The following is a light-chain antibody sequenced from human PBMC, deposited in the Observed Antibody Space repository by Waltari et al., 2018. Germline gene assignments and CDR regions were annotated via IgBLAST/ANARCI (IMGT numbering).Light chain of an antibody. J-gene: IGLJ2*01. CDR1: SSNIRSNF. CDR2: RNS. CDR3: AAWDDSLSGVV. V-gene: IGLV1-47*01. Sequence: VLTPPPSASGTPGQRVPISCSASSSNIRSNFAYWYQPRPGTAPKLLISRNSQRPSGVPDQFSGSKSGTSASLAISGLRSEDEADYYGAAWDDSLSGVVFGGGTRLTVL.